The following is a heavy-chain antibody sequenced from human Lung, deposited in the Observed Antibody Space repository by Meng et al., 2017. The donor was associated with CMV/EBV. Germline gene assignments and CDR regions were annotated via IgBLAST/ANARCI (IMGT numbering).Heavy chain of an antibody. CDR3: ATAYNRWPSDY. J-gene: IGHJ4*02. D-gene: IGHD5-24*01. Sequence: SCAASGLTFSNHFMSWVRQAPGKGLEWVARINQDGNEKYYVDSVKGRFTISRDNAKNSLNLQMNSMRVDDTAAYYCATAYNRWPSDYSGQGTLVTVSS. V-gene: IGHV3-7*01. CDR1: GLTFSNHF. CDR2: INQDGNEK.